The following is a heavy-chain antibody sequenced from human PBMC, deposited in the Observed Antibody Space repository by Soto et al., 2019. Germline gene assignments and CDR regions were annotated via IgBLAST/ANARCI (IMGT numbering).Heavy chain of an antibody. J-gene: IGHJ4*02. D-gene: IGHD2-21*02. CDR3: ARQRTTVVTQAYFDH. Sequence: NPSETLSLTCIGSGESISSSSYYWGWIRQPPGKGLEWIGSIYYSGRTYYNPSFKSRVTISIDTSKNQFSLKLSSVTATDTAVYYCARQRTTVVTQAYFDHWGQGALVTVSS. V-gene: IGHV4-39*01. CDR2: IYYSGRT. CDR1: GESISSSSYY.